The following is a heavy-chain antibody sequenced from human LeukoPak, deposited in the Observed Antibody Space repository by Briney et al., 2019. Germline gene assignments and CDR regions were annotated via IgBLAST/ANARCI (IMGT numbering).Heavy chain of an antibody. D-gene: IGHD6-13*01. CDR3: ARDRGYSSSWYGYYYYYYYMDV. V-gene: IGHV7-4-1*02. Sequence: ASVKVSCKASGYTFTSYAMNWVRQAPGQGLEWMGWINTNTGNPTYAQGFTGRFVFSLDTSVSTAYLQISSLKAEDTAVYYCARDRGYSSSWYGYYYYYYYMDVWGKGTTVTVSS. CDR1: GYTFTSYA. CDR2: INTNTGNP. J-gene: IGHJ6*03.